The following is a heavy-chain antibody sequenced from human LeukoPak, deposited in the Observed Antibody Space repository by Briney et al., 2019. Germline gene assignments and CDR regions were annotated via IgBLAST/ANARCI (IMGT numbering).Heavy chain of an antibody. CDR2: IGGST. J-gene: IGHJ4*02. CDR3: ATTPYCTNGICYGRYFFDF. V-gene: IGHV3-23*01. CDR1: GFTFSSYE. D-gene: IGHD2-8*01. Sequence: GGSLRLSCAASGFTFSSYEMNWVRQAPGKGLEWVSTIGGSTYYEDSVQGRLTVSRDNSKNTLYLQMNGLRAEDTAVYYCATTPYCTNGICYGRYFFDFWGQGTLVTVSS.